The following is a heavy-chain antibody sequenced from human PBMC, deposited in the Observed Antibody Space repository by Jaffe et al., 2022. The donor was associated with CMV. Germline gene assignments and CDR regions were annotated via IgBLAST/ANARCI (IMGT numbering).Heavy chain of an antibody. J-gene: IGHJ6*03. CDR1: GFTVGGTC. V-gene: IGHV3-53*02. D-gene: IGHD3-10*01. CDR3: ARDGSPRGYYYYYMDV. CDR2: LYSGGST. Sequence: EVQLVETGGGLIQPGGSLRLSCEASGFTVGGTCMNWVRQAPGKGLEWVSVLYSGGSTYYADSVKGRFTISRDNSKNTLYLQMNSLRVEDTAVYFCARDGSPRGYYYYYMDVWGKGTTVTVSS.